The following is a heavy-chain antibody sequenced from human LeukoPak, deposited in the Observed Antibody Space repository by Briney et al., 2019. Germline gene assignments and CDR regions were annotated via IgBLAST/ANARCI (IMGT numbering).Heavy chain of an antibody. J-gene: IGHJ4*02. V-gene: IGHV3-11*04. CDR3: ARDLWQLTTFDY. Sequence: GGSLRLSCAASGFTFSDYYMSWIRPAPGKGLERVSYISSSGSTIYYADSVKGRFTISRDNAKNSLYLQMNSLRAEDTAVYYCARDLWQLTTFDYWGQGTLVTVSS. D-gene: IGHD4-11*01. CDR2: ISSSGSTI. CDR1: GFTFSDYY.